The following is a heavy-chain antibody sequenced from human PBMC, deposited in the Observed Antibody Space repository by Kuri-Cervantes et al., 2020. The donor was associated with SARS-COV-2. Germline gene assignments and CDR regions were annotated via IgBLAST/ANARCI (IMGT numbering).Heavy chain of an antibody. Sequence: SETLSLTCTVSGYSISSGYYWGWIRQPPGKGLEWIGSIYHSGSTYYNPSLKSRVTISVDTSKNQFSLKLSSVTAADTAVYYCARDNGGSYPYYYYGMDIWGQGTTVTGAS. V-gene: IGHV4-38-2*02. CDR1: GYSISSGYY. CDR3: ARDNGGSYPYYYYGMDI. J-gene: IGHJ6*01. D-gene: IGHD1-26*01. CDR2: IYHSGST.